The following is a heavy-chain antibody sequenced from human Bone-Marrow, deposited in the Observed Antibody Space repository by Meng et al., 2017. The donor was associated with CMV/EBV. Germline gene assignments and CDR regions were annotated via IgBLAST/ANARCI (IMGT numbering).Heavy chain of an antibody. V-gene: IGHV1-2*02. D-gene: IGHD2-15*01. Sequence: ASVKVSCKASGYTFTGYYVHWVRQAPGQGLEWMGWINPNSGGTKYAQKFQGRVTMTRDTSISTAYMELSRLRSDDTAVYYCARDPLVAATRAELDYWDQGTLVTVSS. J-gene: IGHJ4*02. CDR2: INPNSGGT. CDR3: ARDPLVAATRAELDY. CDR1: GYTFTGYY.